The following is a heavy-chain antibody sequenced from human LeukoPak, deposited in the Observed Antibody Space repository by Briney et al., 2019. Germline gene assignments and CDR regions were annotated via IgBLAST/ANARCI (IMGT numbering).Heavy chain of an antibody. D-gene: IGHD1-14*01. Sequence: PSETLSLTCSVSGVSLSSSYWSWIRQPPGKGLEWIGYIYSSGSTNYTPSLKSRVTMSVDTSKNQFSLKLTSVTAADTAVYYCASLKPRPHDDFDIWGQGTMVTVSS. J-gene: IGHJ3*02. CDR3: ASLKPRPHDDFDI. V-gene: IGHV4-59*01. CDR2: IYSSGST. CDR1: GVSLSSSY.